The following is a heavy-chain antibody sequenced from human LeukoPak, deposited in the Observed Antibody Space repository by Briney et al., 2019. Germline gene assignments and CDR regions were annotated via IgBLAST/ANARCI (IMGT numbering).Heavy chain of an antibody. J-gene: IGHJ5*02. CDR3: ARGVGSSWFAD. CDR2: INPNSAAT. D-gene: IGHD6-13*01. V-gene: IGHV1-2*02. CDR1: GYTFIANY. Sequence: ASVKVSCKASGYTFIANYIHWVRQAPGQGLEWTGWINPNSAATSYAQNFEGRVTMTRDTSMTTHYMELSRLTSDDTAVYYCARGVGSSWFADWGQGTLVTVSS.